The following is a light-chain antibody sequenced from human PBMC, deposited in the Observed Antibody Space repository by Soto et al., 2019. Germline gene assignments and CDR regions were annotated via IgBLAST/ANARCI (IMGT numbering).Light chain of an antibody. Sequence: QSALTQPASVSGSPGQSITISCTGTSSDVGGYKYVSWYQQHPGKAPKLMIYEVSNRPSGVSYRFSGSKSGNTASLTISGLQAEDEADYYCSSYTSSISLVVFGGGTKVTVL. J-gene: IGLJ2*01. CDR3: SSYTSSISLVV. CDR2: EVS. CDR1: SSDVGGYKY. V-gene: IGLV2-14*01.